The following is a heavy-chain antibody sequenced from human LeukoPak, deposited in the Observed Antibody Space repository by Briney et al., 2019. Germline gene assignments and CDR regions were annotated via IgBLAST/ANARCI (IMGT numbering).Heavy chain of an antibody. CDR1: GYTLTSYG. J-gene: IGHJ4*02. V-gene: IGHV1-18*01. CDR2: ISAYNGNT. CDR3: ARDGWDYYDSSGYPLWDY. Sequence: ASVKDTCKASGYTLTSYGISWVRQAPGQGLERMGWISAYNGNTNYAQKLQGIVTMTTDTSTSTAYMELRRLRSDDTAVYYCARDGWDYYDSSGYPLWDYWGQGTLVTVSS. D-gene: IGHD3-22*01.